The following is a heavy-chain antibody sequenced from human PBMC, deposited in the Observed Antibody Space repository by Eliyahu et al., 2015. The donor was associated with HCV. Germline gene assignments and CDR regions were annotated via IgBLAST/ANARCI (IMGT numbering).Heavy chain of an antibody. D-gene: IGHD6-19*01. J-gene: IGHJ6*02. CDR2: MSSSSSYR. V-gene: IGHV3-11*06. CDR1: GFTFRDYF. Sequence: QVQLVESGGGLVKPGGSLRLSCVASGFTFRDYFMSWVRQAPGKGLEWISYMSSSSSYRNYADSVRGRFTISRDNAKNSLYLQMDSLRAEDTAVYFCARSVSGHYYYYDMDVWGQGTTVTVSS. CDR3: ARSVSGHYYYYDMDV.